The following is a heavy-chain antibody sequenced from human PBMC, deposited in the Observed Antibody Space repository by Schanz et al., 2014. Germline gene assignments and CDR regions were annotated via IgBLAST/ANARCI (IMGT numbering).Heavy chain of an antibody. J-gene: IGHJ6*03. V-gene: IGHV3-48*04. D-gene: IGHD2-2*01. CDR3: ARVKYCTITRCYRTETEGIYYMDV. CDR1: GFSFGTYA. CDR2: ISSSSSTR. Sequence: EVQLLESGGGLVQPGGSLRLSCAASGFSFGTYAMSWVRQAPGKGLEWVSYISSSSSTRYYADSVKGRFTISRDSSKNTLYLQMNSLRAEDTAVYYCARVKYCTITRCYRTETEGIYYMDVWGKGTTVTVSS.